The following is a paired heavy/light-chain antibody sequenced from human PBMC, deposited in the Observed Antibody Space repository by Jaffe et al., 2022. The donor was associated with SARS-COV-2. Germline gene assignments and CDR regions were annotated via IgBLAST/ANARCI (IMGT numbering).Light chain of an antibody. Sequence: DIVMTQSPLSLPVTPGEPASISCRSSQSLLRSNGYNYLDWFLQKPGQSPQLLIYLGSNRASGVPDRFSGSGSGTDFTLKISRVEAADVGVYYCMQALQTPLTFGQGTKLEIK. J-gene: IGKJ2*01. V-gene: IGKV2-28*01. CDR1: QSLLRSNGYNY. CDR3: MQALQTPLT. CDR2: LGS.
Heavy chain of an antibody. CDR3: AADQWGLVHVFDI. J-gene: IGHJ3*02. CDR1: GFPFSNSA. CDR2: IVVGSGNT. V-gene: IGHV1-58*02. D-gene: IGHD1-26*01. Sequence: QMQLAQSGPEVKKPGTSVKVSCKASGFPFSNSAIQFLRQTRGQRLEWIGWIVVGSGNTNYAQKFQDRLTISRDMSTGTAYMELSSLTSEDTAVYYCAADQWGLVHVFDIWGQGTLVTVSS.